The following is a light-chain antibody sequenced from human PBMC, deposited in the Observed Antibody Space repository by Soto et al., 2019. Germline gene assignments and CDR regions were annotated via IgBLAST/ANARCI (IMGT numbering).Light chain of an antibody. Sequence: EIVLTQSPATLSLSPGERATLSCRASQSVSSYLAWYQQKPGQAPRLLIYDASNRATGIPDRFSGSGSGTDFTLTISSLQPDDSATYYCQQYESYSWTFGQGTKVDIK. CDR3: QQYESYSWT. V-gene: IGKV3-11*01. CDR1: QSVSSY. CDR2: DAS. J-gene: IGKJ1*01.